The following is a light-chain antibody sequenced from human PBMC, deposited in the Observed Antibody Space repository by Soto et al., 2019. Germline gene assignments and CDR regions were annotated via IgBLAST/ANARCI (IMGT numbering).Light chain of an antibody. Sequence: DIQMTQATSSLSASVGDTVTITCRASQSISVHLNWYQQKPGKVPNLLIYAASNLQSGVPSRFSGSGSETDFALTISSLQPEDFATYYCQQSYITPYTFGQGTKLEIK. CDR1: QSISVH. CDR2: AAS. V-gene: IGKV1-39*01. J-gene: IGKJ2*01. CDR3: QQSYITPYT.